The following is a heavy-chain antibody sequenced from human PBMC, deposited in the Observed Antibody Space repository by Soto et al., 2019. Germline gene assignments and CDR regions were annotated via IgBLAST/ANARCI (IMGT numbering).Heavy chain of an antibody. J-gene: IGHJ4*02. CDR2: IYYSGST. CDR1: GGSISSGGYY. CDR3: ASIRIYPSFYFDY. V-gene: IGHV4-31*03. Sequence: TLSLTCTVSGGSISSGGYYWSWIRQHPGKGLEWIGYIYYSGSTYCNPSLKSRVTISVDTSKNQFSLKLSSVTAADTAVYYCASIRIYPSFYFDYWGQGTLVTVSS. D-gene: IGHD2-15*01.